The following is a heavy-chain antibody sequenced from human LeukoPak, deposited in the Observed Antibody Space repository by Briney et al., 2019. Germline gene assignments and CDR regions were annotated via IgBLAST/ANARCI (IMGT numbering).Heavy chain of an antibody. V-gene: IGHV1-2*02. D-gene: IGHD6-13*01. J-gene: IGHJ2*01. Sequence: GASVKVSCKASGYYMHWMRQAPGQGPEWMGWINPNSGGTKYAQKFQGRVTMTRDTSISTAYMELSRLRSDDTAVYYCARGKSATAPDSNWYLDLWGRGTLVTVSS. CDR1: GYY. CDR2: INPNSGGT. CDR3: ARGKSATAPDSNWYLDL.